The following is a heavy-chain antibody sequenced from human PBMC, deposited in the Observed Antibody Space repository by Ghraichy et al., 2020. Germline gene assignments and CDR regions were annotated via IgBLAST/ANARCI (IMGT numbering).Heavy chain of an antibody. V-gene: IGHV3-23*01. J-gene: IGHJ6*03. CDR1: GFTFSSYA. D-gene: IGHD3-22*01. CDR2: ISGSGGST. CDR3: AKGARYYDSSGYYYYMDF. Sequence: GGSLRLSCAASGFTFSSYAMSWVRQAPGKGLEWGSAISGSGGSTYYADSVKGRFTISRDNSKNTLYLQMNSLRAEDTAVYYCAKGARYYDSSGYYYYMDFWGKGTTVTVSS.